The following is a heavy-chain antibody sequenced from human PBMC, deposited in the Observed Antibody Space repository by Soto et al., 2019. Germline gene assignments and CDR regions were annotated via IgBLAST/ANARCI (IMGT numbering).Heavy chain of an antibody. CDR3: ARQALLWFGELGPFDY. D-gene: IGHD3-10*01. Sequence: PSETLSLTCTVSGGSISSNYWSWIRQAPGKGLEWIGYIYYSGSTNYNPSLKSRVTISVDTSKNQFSLKLSSVTAADTAVYYCARQALLWFGELGPFDYWGQGTLVTVSS. J-gene: IGHJ4*02. CDR2: IYYSGST. V-gene: IGHV4-59*08. CDR1: GGSISSNY.